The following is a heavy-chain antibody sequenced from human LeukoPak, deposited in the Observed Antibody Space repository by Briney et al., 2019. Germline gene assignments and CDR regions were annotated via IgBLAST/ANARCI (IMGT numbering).Heavy chain of an antibody. V-gene: IGHV5-51*01. Sequence: GESLKISCKGSGYTFTNYWIARVRQMPGKDLEWMGIIFPADSDTRYSPSFQGQVAISVDRSISTAYLQWSSLKASDTAMYSCARLDDSSGYYSGAFDIWGQGTMVTVSS. D-gene: IGHD3-22*01. CDR2: IFPADSDT. CDR3: ARLDDSSGYYSGAFDI. CDR1: GYTFTNYW. J-gene: IGHJ3*02.